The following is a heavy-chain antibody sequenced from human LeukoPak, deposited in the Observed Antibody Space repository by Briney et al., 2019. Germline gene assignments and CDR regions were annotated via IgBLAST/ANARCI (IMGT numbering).Heavy chain of an antibody. D-gene: IGHD2-2*01. CDR3: IACSSASCHGDWFDA. CDR2: ISADGRT. J-gene: IGHJ5*02. V-gene: IGHV3-23*01. Sequence: GGSLRLSCAASGFTFGSYAMTWVRQAPGKWLEWVSSISADGRTYYAVFVRCRFTSPRDNSKDTLFLQMNSLAAEDTALYSSIACSSASCHGDWFDAAGQGTLVTVSS. CDR1: GFTFGSYA.